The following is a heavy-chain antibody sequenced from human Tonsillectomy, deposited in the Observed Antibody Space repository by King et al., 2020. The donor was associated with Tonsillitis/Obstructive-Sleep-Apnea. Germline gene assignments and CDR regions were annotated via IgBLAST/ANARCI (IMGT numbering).Heavy chain of an antibody. CDR2: IYFTGST. D-gene: IGHD4/OR15-4a*01. J-gene: IGHJ4*02. V-gene: IGHV4-59*08. Sequence: VQLQESGPGLVKPSETLSLTCTVSGASISSYFWSWIRQPPGKGLEWIGYIYFTGSTNFNPSLKSRLTMSVDTSKKQFSLKLSSVTAAGTAVYYCARPGFYGGTYKPFAYWGQGTVVTVSS. CDR1: GASISSYF. CDR3: ARPGFYGGTYKPFAY.